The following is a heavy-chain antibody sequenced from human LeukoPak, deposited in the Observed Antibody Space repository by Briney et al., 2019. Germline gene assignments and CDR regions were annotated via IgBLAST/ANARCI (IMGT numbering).Heavy chain of an antibody. J-gene: IGHJ4*02. Sequence: GGSLRLSCVASGFTFSSYAMNWVRQAPGKGLEWVSGITSSGGSTYYADSVKGRFTISRDNSKNTLYLQMNSLRAEDTAVYYCAKDRLARYSSSSYYFDYWGQGTLVTVSS. D-gene: IGHD6-6*01. V-gene: IGHV3-23*01. CDR1: GFTFSSYA. CDR3: AKDRLARYSSSSYYFDY. CDR2: ITSSGGST.